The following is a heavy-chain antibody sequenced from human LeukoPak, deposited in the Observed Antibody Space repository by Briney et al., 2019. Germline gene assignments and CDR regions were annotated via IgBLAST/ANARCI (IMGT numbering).Heavy chain of an antibody. CDR3: ARRPNIVGVPAARGRGDNLVDP. J-gene: IGHJ5*02. D-gene: IGHD2-2*01. CDR1: GGSFSGYY. V-gene: IGHV4-34*01. CDR2: INHSGST. Sequence: PETLSLTCAVYGGSFSGYYRSWVRQPPGKGLEWIGAINHSGSTNYNPSLKSRVTISVDTSKNQYSLKLSSVTAADTAVYYCARRPNIVGVPAARGRGDNLVDPWGQGTLVTVSS.